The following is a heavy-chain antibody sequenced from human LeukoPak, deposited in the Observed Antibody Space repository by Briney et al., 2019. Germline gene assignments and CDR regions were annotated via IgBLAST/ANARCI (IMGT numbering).Heavy chain of an antibody. CDR2: ISGSGGST. CDR1: GFTFSSYA. J-gene: IGHJ4*02. V-gene: IGHV3-23*01. D-gene: IGHD3-22*01. Sequence: GGSLRLSCAASGFTFSSYAMSWVRQAPGKGLEWVSAISGSGGSTYYADSVKGRFTISRGNSKNTLYLQMNSLRAEDTAIYYCANTYYDSGEGYWGQGTLVTVSS. CDR3: ANTYYDSGEGY.